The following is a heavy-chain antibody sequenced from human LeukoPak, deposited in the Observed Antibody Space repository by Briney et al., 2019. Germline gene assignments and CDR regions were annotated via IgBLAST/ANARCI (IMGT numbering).Heavy chain of an antibody. CDR1: GDSISSYY. J-gene: IGHJ6*03. D-gene: IGHD4-23*01. Sequence: PSETLSLTCTVSGDSISSYYWSWIRQPAGKGLEWIGRIYTSGSTNYNPSLKSRVTMSVDTSKNQFSLKLSSVTAADTAVYYCARRRAVVTAGYMDVWGKGTTVTISS. CDR3: ARRRAVVTAGYMDV. V-gene: IGHV4-4*07. CDR2: IYTSGST.